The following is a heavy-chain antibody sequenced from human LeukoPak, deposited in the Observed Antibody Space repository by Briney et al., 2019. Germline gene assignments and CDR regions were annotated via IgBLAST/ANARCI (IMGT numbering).Heavy chain of an antibody. J-gene: IGHJ4*02. D-gene: IGHD3-10*01. V-gene: IGHV3-21*01. CDR1: GLTFSSYS. CDR3: ARVPLAMVPGVIMTESYFNY. Sequence: GGSLRLSCAASGLTFSSYSMNWVRQAPGKGLEWVSSISSSSNYIYYADSVKGRFTISRDNAKNSLYLQMNSLRAEDTAVQYCARVPLAMVPGVIMTESYFNYGSQGTLVTVYS. CDR2: ISSSSNYI.